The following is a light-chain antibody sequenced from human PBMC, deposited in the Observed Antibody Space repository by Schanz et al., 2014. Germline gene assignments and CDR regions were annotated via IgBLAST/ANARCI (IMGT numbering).Light chain of an antibody. CDR3: QQYGSSPNT. CDR2: GAS. V-gene: IGKV3-15*01. J-gene: IGKJ2*01. Sequence: EIVMTQSPATLSVSPGERATLSCRASQSVSNKLAWYQHKPGQAPRLLIYGASTRATGIPARFSGSGSGTDFTLTISRLEPDDFAVYYCQQYGSSPNTFGPGTKLEIK. CDR1: QSVSNK.